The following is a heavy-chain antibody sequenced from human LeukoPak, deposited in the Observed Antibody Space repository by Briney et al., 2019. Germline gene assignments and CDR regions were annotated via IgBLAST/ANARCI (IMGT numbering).Heavy chain of an antibody. V-gene: IGHV1-46*01. CDR2: INPSGGST. Sequence: GASVKVSCKASGYTFTSYYMHWVRQAPGQGLEWMGIINPSGGSTSYAQKFQGRVAMTRDMSTSTAYMELRSLRSDDTAVYYCARSFNWNYVLWMSLGAFDIWGQGTMVTVSS. CDR1: GYTFTSYY. J-gene: IGHJ3*02. D-gene: IGHD1-7*01. CDR3: ARSFNWNYVLWMSLGAFDI.